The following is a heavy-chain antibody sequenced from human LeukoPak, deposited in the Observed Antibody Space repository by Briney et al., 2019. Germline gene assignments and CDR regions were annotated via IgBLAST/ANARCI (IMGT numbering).Heavy chain of an antibody. CDR2: IYYSGSS. J-gene: IGHJ4*02. CDR3: ARRRWLHRYYFDY. Sequence: SETLSLTCSVSGGSISSSSSYWGWIRQPPGKGLEWIGSIYYSGSSFDNPALKSRVTISVDTSKNQFSLKLSSVTAADTAVYYCARRRWLHRYYFDYWGQGTLVTVSS. CDR1: GGSISSSSSY. D-gene: IGHD5-24*01. V-gene: IGHV4-39*07.